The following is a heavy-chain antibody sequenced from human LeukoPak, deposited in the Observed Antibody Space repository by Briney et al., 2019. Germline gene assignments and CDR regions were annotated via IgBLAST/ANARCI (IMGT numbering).Heavy chain of an antibody. CDR2: INAGNGNT. Sequence: ASVKVSCKASGYTFTSYAMHWVRQAPGQRLEWMGWINAGNGNTKYSQKFQGRVTITRDTSASTAYMELSSLRSEDTAVYYCARSRGLMVRGGNWFDPWGQGTLVTVSS. CDR1: GYTFTSYA. V-gene: IGHV1-3*01. J-gene: IGHJ5*02. CDR3: ARSRGLMVRGGNWFDP. D-gene: IGHD3-10*01.